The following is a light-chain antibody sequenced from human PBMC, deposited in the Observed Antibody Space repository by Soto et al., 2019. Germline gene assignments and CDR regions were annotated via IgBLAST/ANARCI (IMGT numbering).Light chain of an antibody. CDR1: SRDVGGYNY. CDR2: EVS. Sequence: QSALTQPPSSSVSPGQSVTISCTGTSRDVGGYNYVSWYQQHPDKAPKLMIYEVSKRPSGVPDRFSGSKSGNTASLTVSGRQAEDEADYYCSSYAGSNNSSYVFGTGTKVTVL. J-gene: IGLJ1*01. V-gene: IGLV2-8*01. CDR3: SSYAGSNNSSYV.